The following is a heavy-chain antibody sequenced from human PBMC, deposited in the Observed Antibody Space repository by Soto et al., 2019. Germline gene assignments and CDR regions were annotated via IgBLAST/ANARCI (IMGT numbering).Heavy chain of an antibody. D-gene: IGHD6-13*01. J-gene: IGHJ5*02. Sequence: GASVKVSCKASGYTFTSYYMHWVRQAPGQGLEWMGIINPSGGSTSYAQKFQGRVTMTRDTSTSTVYMGLSSLRSEDTAVYYCARDVSSYSSSPAPFNWLAPWGQGTLVTVSS. CDR2: INPSGGST. CDR1: GYTFTSYY. CDR3: ARDVSSYSSSPAPFNWLAP. V-gene: IGHV1-46*01.